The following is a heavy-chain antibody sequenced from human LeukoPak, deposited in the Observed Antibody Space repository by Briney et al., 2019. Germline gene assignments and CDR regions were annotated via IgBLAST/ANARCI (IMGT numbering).Heavy chain of an antibody. J-gene: IGHJ5*02. CDR2: INTDGSST. D-gene: IGHD1-26*01. Sequence: PGGSLRLSCAASGFTFSSYWMHWVRQAPGKGLVWVSRINTDGSSTSYADSVKGRFTISRDNAKNTLYLQMNSLRAEDTAVYYCAKDGGSGAGLWNNGCDPWGEDTLVTFSS. V-gene: IGHV3-74*01. CDR1: GFTFSSYW. CDR3: AKDGGSGAGLWNNGCDP.